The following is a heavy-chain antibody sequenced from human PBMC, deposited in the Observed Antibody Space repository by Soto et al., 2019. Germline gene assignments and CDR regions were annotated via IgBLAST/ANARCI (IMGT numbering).Heavy chain of an antibody. CDR2: IHFGGTT. Sequence: QVQLQESGPGLVKPSETLSLTCAVSGGSMRTYFWNWIRQPPGKGLEWIAYIHFGGTTNYNPSLKSRVTISMDMSKNRLSLKLNSVTAADTALYYCARSDYGEFASWGRGTLVTVSS. CDR3: ARSDYGEFAS. J-gene: IGHJ4*02. D-gene: IGHD4-17*01. V-gene: IGHV4-59*01. CDR1: GGSMRTYF.